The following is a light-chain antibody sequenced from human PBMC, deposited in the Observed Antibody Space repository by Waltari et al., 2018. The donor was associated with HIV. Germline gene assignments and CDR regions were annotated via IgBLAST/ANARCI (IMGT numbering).Light chain of an antibody. CDR1: KIGDKR. CDR2: DDS. J-gene: IGLJ3*02. CDR3: QVWDGGSDPPGV. V-gene: IGLV3-21*02. Sequence: YVLTQPPSVSVAPGQTARMTCGGTKIGDKRVHWYQQRPGPAPIVVVYDDSDRPSGISERISGSNSGNTATLIISRVEAGDEADYYCQVWDGGSDPPGVFGGGTRLTVL.